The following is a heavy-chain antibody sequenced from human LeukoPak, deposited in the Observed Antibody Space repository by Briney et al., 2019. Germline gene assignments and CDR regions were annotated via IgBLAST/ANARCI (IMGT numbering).Heavy chain of an antibody. CDR3: ARQLGGSGSY. CDR1: GFTFSSYA. J-gene: IGHJ4*02. CDR2: IRQDGSEK. D-gene: IGHD3-10*01. V-gene: IGHV3-7*01. Sequence: PGGSLRLSCAASGFTFSSYAMSWVRQAPGKGLEWVANIRQDGSEKYYVDSVKGRFTISRDNAKNSLYLQMNSLRAEDTAVYYCARQLGGSGSYWGQGTLVTVSS.